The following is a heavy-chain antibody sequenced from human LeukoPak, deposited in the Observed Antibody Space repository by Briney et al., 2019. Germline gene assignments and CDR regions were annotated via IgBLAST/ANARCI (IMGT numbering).Heavy chain of an antibody. J-gene: IGHJ4*02. Sequence: GDSLKISCKLSGYSFTSYWIGCASHMPRKWMEWMWFIYPGDSDTRYSPSFQGQVPISADKSISTAYLQWSSLKASDTAMYYCARQGGSYNEGPFDYWGQGTLVTVSS. V-gene: IGHV5-51*01. D-gene: IGHD1-26*01. CDR3: ARQGGSYNEGPFDY. CDR1: GYSFTSYW. CDR2: IYPGDSDT.